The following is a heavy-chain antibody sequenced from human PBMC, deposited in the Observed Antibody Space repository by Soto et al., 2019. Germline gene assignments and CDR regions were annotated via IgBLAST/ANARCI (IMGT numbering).Heavy chain of an antibody. V-gene: IGHV1-18*01. CDR3: ASDLRRGVRDYGMDV. Sequence: QVQLLQSGFEVKKPGASVKVSCKASGYSFTTYGVSWVRQAPGQGLEWMGWISPYNDDTNYAQKFQGRVTMTTATSTSTAYMELRSLRSDDTAVYYCASDLRRGVRDYGMDVWGQGTTVTVSS. CDR2: ISPYNDDT. J-gene: IGHJ6*02. CDR1: GYSFTTYG. D-gene: IGHD3-10*01.